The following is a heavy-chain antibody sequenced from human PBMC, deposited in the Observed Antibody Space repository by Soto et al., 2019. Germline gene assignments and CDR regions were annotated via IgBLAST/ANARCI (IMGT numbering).Heavy chain of an antibody. Sequence: ASVKFSCKASGFTFTNYHITWLRQVPGQGLEWMGWISPYNGKTDYAQSLQGRVTMITDTSRNSVYMEVRSLRSDDTAVYYCARGVAILPDYYYHGLDVWGQGTTVTVSS. CDR1: GFTFTNYH. J-gene: IGHJ6*02. CDR2: ISPYNGKT. V-gene: IGHV1-18*04. D-gene: IGHD5-12*01. CDR3: ARGVAILPDYYYHGLDV.